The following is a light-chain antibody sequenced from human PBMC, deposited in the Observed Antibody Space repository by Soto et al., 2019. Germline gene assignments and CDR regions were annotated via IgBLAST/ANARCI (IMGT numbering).Light chain of an antibody. CDR1: QTISSF. J-gene: IGKJ1*01. Sequence: EIGLKQSPRTLSLSPGEGATLSCRASQTISSFLAWYQQKRGQAPRLLIHGASNRATGIPDRFSGSGSGTDFTLTITRLEPEDFAVYYCQQYGGSPRTFGQGSMVDI. CDR3: QQYGGSPRT. V-gene: IGKV3-20*01. CDR2: GAS.